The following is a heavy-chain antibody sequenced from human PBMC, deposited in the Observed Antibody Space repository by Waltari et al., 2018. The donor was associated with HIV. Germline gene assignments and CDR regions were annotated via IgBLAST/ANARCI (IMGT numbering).Heavy chain of an antibody. CDR3: ARLDMVKTLIDY. CDR2: IYYSGDS. CDR1: GVSVSSGRYY. D-gene: IGHD2-8*01. J-gene: IGHJ4*02. V-gene: IGHV4-39*01. Sequence: QLQLQESGPGLVKPSGTLSVTCSVSGVSVSSGRYYWGWVRQPPGKGLEWIGSIYYSGDSYYNPSVKSRVTMAVDTSKNQFSLRLSSVTAADTAVYYCARLDMVKTLIDYWGQGTLVSVSS.